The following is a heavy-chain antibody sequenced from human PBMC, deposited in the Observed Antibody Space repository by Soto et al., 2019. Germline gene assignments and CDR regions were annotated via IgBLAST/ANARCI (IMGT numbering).Heavy chain of an antibody. V-gene: IGHV2-5*02. CDR1: GFSITTYGVG. D-gene: IGHD1-7*01. CDR2: TYWDDDN. CDR3: ARRLTLTSTWNYGAFDF. Sequence: GSGPTLVNPTQTLTLTCSLSGFSITTYGVGVGWVRQPPGKALEWLAFTYWDDDNRYNPSLKSRLSTMKDISRNQVVLTMTNMDPADTATYYCARRLTLTSTWNYGAFDFWGQGTLVTVSS. J-gene: IGHJ4*01.